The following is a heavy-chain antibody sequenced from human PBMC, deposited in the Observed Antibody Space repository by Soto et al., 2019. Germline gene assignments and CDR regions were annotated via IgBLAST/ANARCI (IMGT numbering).Heavy chain of an antibody. CDR3: ARHYGDYVPYYYYGMDV. Sequence: QLQLQESGPGLVKPSETLSLTCTVSGGSISSSSYYWGWIRQPPGKGLEWIGSIYYSGSTYYNPSLKSRVTISVDTSKNQFSLKLSSVTAADTAVYYCARHYGDYVPYYYYGMDVWGQGTTVTVSS. CDR2: IYYSGST. D-gene: IGHD4-17*01. CDR1: GGSISSSSYY. V-gene: IGHV4-39*01. J-gene: IGHJ6*02.